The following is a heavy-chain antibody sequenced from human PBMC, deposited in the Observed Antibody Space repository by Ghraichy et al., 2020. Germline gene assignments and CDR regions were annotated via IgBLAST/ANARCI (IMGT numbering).Heavy chain of an antibody. V-gene: IGHV3-23*01. J-gene: IGHJ4*02. D-gene: IGHD1-26*01. CDR1: GFTFSSYA. CDR2: ISGSGGNT. CDR3: AKSRGRYYHFDY. Sequence: GGSLRLSCAASGFTFSSYAMSWVRQAPGKGLEWVSAISGSGGNTYYADSVKGRFTISRDNSKNTLYLQMNSLRAEDTAVYYCAKSRGRYYHFDYWGQGTLVTVSS.